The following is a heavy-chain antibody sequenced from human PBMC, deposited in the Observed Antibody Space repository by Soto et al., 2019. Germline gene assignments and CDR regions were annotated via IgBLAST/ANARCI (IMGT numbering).Heavy chain of an antibody. V-gene: IGHV4-31*03. CDR2: IYFSGST. D-gene: IGHD3-10*01. CDR3: ARGPAYRYYGSGYSLQGFDP. Sequence: QVQLQESGPGLVKPSQTLSLTCTVSGGSISSGGYYWSWIRQHPGKGLEWIGYIYFSGSTYYNPSLTSRVTISVDTSKNQFSLKLSSVTAADTAVYYCARGPAYRYYGSGYSLQGFDPWGQGTLVTVSS. J-gene: IGHJ5*02. CDR1: GGSISSGGYY.